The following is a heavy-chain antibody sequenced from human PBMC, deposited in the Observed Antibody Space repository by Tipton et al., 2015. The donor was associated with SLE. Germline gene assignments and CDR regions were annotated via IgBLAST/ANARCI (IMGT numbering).Heavy chain of an antibody. Sequence: SLRLSCTASGFTFGDYAMSWVRQAPGKGLEWVGFIRSKAYGGTTEYAASVKGRFTISRDDSKSIAYLQMNSLKTEDTAVYYCTREGDGYNLESDAFDIWGQGTMVTVSS. V-gene: IGHV3-49*04. J-gene: IGHJ3*02. D-gene: IGHD5-24*01. CDR3: TREGDGYNLESDAFDI. CDR2: IRSKAYGGTT. CDR1: GFTFGDYA.